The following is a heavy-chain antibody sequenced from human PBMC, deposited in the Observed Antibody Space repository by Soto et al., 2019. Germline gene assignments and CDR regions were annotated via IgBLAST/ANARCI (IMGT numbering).Heavy chain of an antibody. V-gene: IGHV1-18*04. CDR1: GYTFRSYG. Sequence: ASVKVSCKASGYTFRSYGISCVRQAPGQGLEWVGWISAYNGDTHYAPKFQDRITLTTETSTDTAYMELRSLRLDDTAVYYWARDGSRYYDSSDLIWFYWGRGSRVAASS. CDR3: ARDGSRYYDSSDLIWFY. J-gene: IGHJ4*02. D-gene: IGHD3-22*01. CDR2: ISAYNGDT.